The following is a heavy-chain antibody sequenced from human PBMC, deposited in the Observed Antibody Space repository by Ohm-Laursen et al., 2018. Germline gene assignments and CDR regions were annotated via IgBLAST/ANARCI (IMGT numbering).Heavy chain of an antibody. J-gene: IGHJ4*02. V-gene: IGHV3-53*01. CDR1: GFIVSNNY. CDR3: AKPHSSPVELMGHHSSGPTDY. CDR2: IYAGGST. D-gene: IGHD6-19*01. Sequence: SLRLSCAASGFIVSNNYMSWVRQAPGKGLEWVSLIYAGGSTHYADSVKGRFTISRDTSKNTLYLQMNSLRAEDTAVYYCAKPHSSPVELMGHHSSGPTDYWGQGTLVTVSS.